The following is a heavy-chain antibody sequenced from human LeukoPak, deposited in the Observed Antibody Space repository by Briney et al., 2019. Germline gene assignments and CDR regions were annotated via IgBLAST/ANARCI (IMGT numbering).Heavy chain of an antibody. J-gene: IGHJ3*01. V-gene: IGHV1-8*03. D-gene: IGHD2-2*01. Sequence: GASVKVSCKASGYTFTSYDINWVRQATGQGLEWMGWMNPSSGNTGYAQKFQGRVTITRNTSISTAYMELSSLRSEDTAVYYCARGPYCSGTSCYPNAFDVWGQGTMVTVSS. CDR3: ARGPYCSGTSCYPNAFDV. CDR1: GYTFTSYD. CDR2: MNPSSGNT.